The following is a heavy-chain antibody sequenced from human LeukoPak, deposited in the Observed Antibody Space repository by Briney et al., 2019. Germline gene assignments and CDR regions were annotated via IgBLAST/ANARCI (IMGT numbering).Heavy chain of an antibody. CDR2: INHSGST. J-gene: IGHJ5*02. Sequence: PSETLSLTCAVYGGSFSGYYWSWIRQPPGKGLEWIGEINHSGSTNYNPSLKSRVTISVDTSKNQFSLKLSSVTAADTAVYYCARDRGAYYYDSSGSPRTYNWFDPWGQGTLVTVSS. CDR1: GGSFSGYY. V-gene: IGHV4-34*01. D-gene: IGHD3-22*01. CDR3: ARDRGAYYYDSSGSPRTYNWFDP.